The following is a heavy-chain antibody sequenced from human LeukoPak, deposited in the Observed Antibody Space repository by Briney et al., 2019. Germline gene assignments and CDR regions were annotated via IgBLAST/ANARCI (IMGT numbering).Heavy chain of an antibody. CDR2: ISAYNGNT. CDR3: AREGSSSFYYYYYYMDV. Sequence: ASVKVSCKASGYTFTSYGISWLRQAPGQGLEWIGWISAYNGNTNYAQKLQGRVTITTDTSTSTAYMELRSLRSDDTAVYYCAREGSSSFYYYYYYMDVWGKGTTVTVSS. J-gene: IGHJ6*03. CDR1: GYTFTSYG. V-gene: IGHV1-18*01. D-gene: IGHD6-13*01.